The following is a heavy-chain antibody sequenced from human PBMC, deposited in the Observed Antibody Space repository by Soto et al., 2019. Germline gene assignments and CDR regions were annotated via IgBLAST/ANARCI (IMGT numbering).Heavy chain of an antibody. V-gene: IGHV4-4*02. CDR1: GASIRSNDW. CDR2: VSHSGSS. J-gene: IGHJ4*02. CDR3: ARGHKPPAGHPTMIIVVTLDY. Sequence: QVQLQESGPGLVKPSETLSLICTVSGASIRSNDWWTWVRQPPGKGLEWIWEVSHSGSSNYNPAFKSRLTISVNKSKNQFSLDLKSVTAADTAVYYCARGHKPPAGHPTMIIVVTLDYWGQGAGVAVSS. D-gene: IGHD2-2*01.